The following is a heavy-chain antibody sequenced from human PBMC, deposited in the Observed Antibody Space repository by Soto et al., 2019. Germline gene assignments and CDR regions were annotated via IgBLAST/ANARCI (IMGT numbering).Heavy chain of an antibody. V-gene: IGHV4-4*02. CDR3: ARVPGVVVSADDAFDI. D-gene: IGHD2-21*02. Sequence: QVQLQESGPGLVKPSGTLSLTCAVSGGSVSSSNWWSWVRQSPGKGLEWMGEIYHSGSAHYNPSLKTRATISLDKSKNQFSRRLTSVTAADTAVYYCARVPGVVVSADDAFDIWGPGTRVIVSS. CDR1: GGSVSSSNW. CDR2: IYHSGSA. J-gene: IGHJ3*02.